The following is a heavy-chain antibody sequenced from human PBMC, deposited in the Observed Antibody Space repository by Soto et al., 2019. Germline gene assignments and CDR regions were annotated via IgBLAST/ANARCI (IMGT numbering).Heavy chain of an antibody. Sequence: QVQLVQSGAEVKKPGSSVKVSCKASGGTFSSYAISWVRQAPGQGLEWMGGIIPIFGTANYAQKFQGRVTITADESTSTAYMEMSSLRSEDTAVYYCARVRITGTTLPLYYYYYGMAVWGQGTTVTVSS. J-gene: IGHJ6*02. V-gene: IGHV1-69*01. CDR1: GGTFSSYA. CDR3: ARVRITGTTLPLYYYYYGMAV. CDR2: IIPIFGTA. D-gene: IGHD1-20*01.